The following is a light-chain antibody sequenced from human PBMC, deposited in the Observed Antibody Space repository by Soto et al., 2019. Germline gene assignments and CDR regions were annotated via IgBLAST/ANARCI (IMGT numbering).Light chain of an antibody. Sequence: QSVLTQPPSVSGAPGQRVTISCTGSSSNIGAGYDVHWYQQLPGTAPKLLSYGNSNRPSGVPDRFSGSKYGTSASLAITGLQAEDDADYYCQSYDSSLSVWVFGGGTKLTVL. CDR1: SSNIGAGYD. CDR2: GNS. CDR3: QSYDSSLSVWV. V-gene: IGLV1-40*01. J-gene: IGLJ3*02.